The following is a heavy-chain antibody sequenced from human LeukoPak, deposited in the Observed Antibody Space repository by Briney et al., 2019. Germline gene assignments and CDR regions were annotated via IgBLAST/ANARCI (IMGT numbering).Heavy chain of an antibody. J-gene: IGHJ4*02. D-gene: IGHD3-16*02. CDR2: MLYSGST. CDR3: ARSDIWGSYRFLDY. V-gene: IGHV4-59*08. Sequence: SETLSLTCTVSGGSISSYYSSWIRQSPGEGLGWIGYMLYSGSTNQNPSLRSRVTISVDTSKNQVSLKLSSVTAADTAVYYCARSDIWGSYRFLDYWGQGALVTVSS. CDR1: GGSISSYY.